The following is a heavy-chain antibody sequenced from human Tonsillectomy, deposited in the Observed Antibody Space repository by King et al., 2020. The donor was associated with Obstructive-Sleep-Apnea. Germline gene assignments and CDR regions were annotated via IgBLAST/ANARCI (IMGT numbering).Heavy chain of an antibody. Sequence: VQLVQSGAEVKKPGASVKVSCKASGYTFASNSITWVRQAPGQGFEWVGWISGDNGKTEYAQNLQGRVTMTKDTSTNTVYMELRSLRSDDTAVYYCARTNMVNSWHDSYNGMDVWGQGTTVTVSS. V-gene: IGHV1-18*04. J-gene: IGHJ6*02. D-gene: IGHD6-13*01. CDR1: GYTFASNS. CDR2: ISGDNGKT. CDR3: ARTNMVNSWHDSYNGMDV.